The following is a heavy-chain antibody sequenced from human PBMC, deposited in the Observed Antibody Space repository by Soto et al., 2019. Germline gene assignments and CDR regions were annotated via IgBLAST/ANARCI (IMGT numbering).Heavy chain of an antibody. CDR2: IYYSGST. D-gene: IGHD3-16*02. J-gene: IGHJ5*02. V-gene: IGHV4-39*01. Sequence: SETLSLTCTVSGGSISSSSYYWGWIRQPPGKGLEWIGSIYYSGSTYYNPSLKSRVTISVDTSKNQFSLKLSSVTAADTAVYYCARQFYDYVWGSYRYYDWFDPWGQGTLVTVSS. CDR3: ARQFYDYVWGSYRYYDWFDP. CDR1: GGSISSSSYY.